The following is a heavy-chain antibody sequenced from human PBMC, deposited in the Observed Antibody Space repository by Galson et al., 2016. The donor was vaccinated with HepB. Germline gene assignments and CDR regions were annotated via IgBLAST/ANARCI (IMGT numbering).Heavy chain of an antibody. CDR3: ARDQRIGDGYDI. Sequence: TLSLTCTVSGGSISSGGYYWSWIRQHPGKGLEWIGYIYYTGSTYYNPSLKSRVTISVDTSKNQFSLKLSSVTAADTAVYYCARDQRIGDGYDIWGQGTMVTVSS. CDR1: GGSISSGGYY. CDR2: IYYTGST. J-gene: IGHJ3*02. D-gene: IGHD2/OR15-2a*01. V-gene: IGHV4-31*03.